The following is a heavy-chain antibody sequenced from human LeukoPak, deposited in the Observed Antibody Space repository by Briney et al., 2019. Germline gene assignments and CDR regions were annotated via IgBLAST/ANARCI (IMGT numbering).Heavy chain of an antibody. CDR1: GGSISSSSYY. CDR2: IYYSGST. CDR3: ARQGGIPGGLDP. D-gene: IGHD1-26*01. J-gene: IGHJ5*02. Sequence: SETLSLTCTVSGGSISSSSYYWGWIRQPPGKGLEWIGSIYYSGSTHYNPSLKSRVTISVDTSKNQFSLKLSSVTAADTAVYYCARQGGIPGGLDPWGQGTLVTVSS. V-gene: IGHV4-39*01.